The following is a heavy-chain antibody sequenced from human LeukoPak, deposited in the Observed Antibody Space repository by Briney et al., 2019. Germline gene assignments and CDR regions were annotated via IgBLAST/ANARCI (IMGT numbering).Heavy chain of an antibody. CDR1: GFTFSSYG. D-gene: IGHD6-19*01. V-gene: IGHV3-30*18. CDR3: AKDKARAVAGSDYFDY. J-gene: IGHJ4*02. Sequence: GGSLRPSCAASGFTFSSYGMHWVRQAPGKGLEWVAVISYDGSNKYYADSVKGRFTVSRDNPKNTLYLQMNSLRAEDTAVYYCAKDKARAVAGSDYFDYWGQGTLVTVSS. CDR2: ISYDGSNK.